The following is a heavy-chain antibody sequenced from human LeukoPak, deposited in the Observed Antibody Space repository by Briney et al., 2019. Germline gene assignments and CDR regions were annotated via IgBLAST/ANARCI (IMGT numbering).Heavy chain of an antibody. D-gene: IGHD6-6*01. Sequence: PSETLSLTCTVSGASISSYYWSWIRQPPGKGLEWIGHIYYSGSSNYNPSLKSRVTISVDTAKNHFSLKVTSVTAADTAVYYCARQVRVVSAFDIWGQGTMVTVSS. CDR2: IYYSGSS. V-gene: IGHV4-59*08. CDR1: GASISSYY. J-gene: IGHJ3*02. CDR3: ARQVRVVSAFDI.